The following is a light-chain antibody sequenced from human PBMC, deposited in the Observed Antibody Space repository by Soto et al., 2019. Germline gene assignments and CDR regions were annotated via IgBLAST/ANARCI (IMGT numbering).Light chain of an antibody. V-gene: IGLV1-40*01. J-gene: IGLJ3*02. CDR1: SPNIGAGYD. Sequence: QSVLTQPPSVSGAPGQRVTISCTGSSPNIGAGYDVPWYQQLPGKAPKLLIYGNSNRPSGVPDRFSGSKSGTSASLAITGLQAEDEADYYCQSYDSSLSGWVFGGGTKLTVL. CDR2: GNS. CDR3: QSYDSSLSGWV.